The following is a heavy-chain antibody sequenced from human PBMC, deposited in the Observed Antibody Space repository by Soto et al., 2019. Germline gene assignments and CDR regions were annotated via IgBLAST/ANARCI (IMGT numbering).Heavy chain of an antibody. CDR3: AIDWSPRAPNCFDP. CDR1: GFTFSSYS. Sequence: GGSLRLSCAASGFTFSSYSMNWVRQAPGKGLEWVSYISSSSSTIYYADSVKGRFTISRDNAKNSLYLQMNSLRDEDTAVYYCAIDWSPRAPNCFDPWGQGTLVTVSS. V-gene: IGHV3-48*02. J-gene: IGHJ5*02. CDR2: ISSSSSTI. D-gene: IGHD3-3*01.